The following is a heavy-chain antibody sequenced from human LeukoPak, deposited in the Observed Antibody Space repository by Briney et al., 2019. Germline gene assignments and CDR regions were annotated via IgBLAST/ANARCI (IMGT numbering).Heavy chain of an antibody. Sequence: SETLSLTCAVYGGSFSGYYWSWIRQPPGKGLEWIGEINHSGSTNYNPSLKSRVTISVDTSKNQFSLKLSSVTAADTAVYYCARGGSAMVRGVIFSPKPNDYWGQGTLVTVSS. D-gene: IGHD3-10*01. CDR1: GGSFSGYY. CDR2: INHSGST. CDR3: ARGGSAMVRGVIFSPKPNDY. J-gene: IGHJ4*02. V-gene: IGHV4-34*01.